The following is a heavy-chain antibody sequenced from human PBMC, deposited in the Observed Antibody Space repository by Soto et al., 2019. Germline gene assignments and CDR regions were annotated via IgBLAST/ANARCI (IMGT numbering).Heavy chain of an antibody. D-gene: IGHD3-10*01. Sequence: QVQLVESGGGVVQPGRSLRLSCAASGFTFSNYGMHWVRQAPGKGLEWVAAILNDGSNRYYADSVKDRFTISRENSKNMLYLQMNSLRAEYTAVYYCARDDEYSGNGMDVWGQGTTVTVS. CDR3: ARDDEYSGNGMDV. V-gene: IGHV3-33*01. CDR1: GFTFSNYG. CDR2: ILNDGSNR. J-gene: IGHJ6*02.